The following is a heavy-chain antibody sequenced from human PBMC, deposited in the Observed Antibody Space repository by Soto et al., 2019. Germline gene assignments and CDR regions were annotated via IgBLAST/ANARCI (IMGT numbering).Heavy chain of an antibody. CDR3: VRVLFGRGNWFDP. CDR1: GGSISSGGYF. V-gene: IGHV4-31*03. CDR2: IYYSGGT. D-gene: IGHD3-3*01. J-gene: IGHJ5*02. Sequence: SETLSLTCTVSGGSISSGGYFWSWIRQHPGEGLEWIGNIYYSGGTYYSPSLKSRVIISVDTSKNQFSLKLSSVTAADTAVYYCVRVLFGRGNWFDPWGQGTLVTVSS.